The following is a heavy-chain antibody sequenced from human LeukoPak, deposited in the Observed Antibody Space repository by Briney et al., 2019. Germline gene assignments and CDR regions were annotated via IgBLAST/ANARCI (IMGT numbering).Heavy chain of an antibody. CDR3: ARAGRSGSSGYYYYGMDV. Sequence: ASVKVSCKASGYTFTGYYMHWVRQAPGQGLEWMGWINPNSGGTNYAQKFQGWVTMTRDTSISTAYMELSRLRSDDTAVYYCARAGRSGSSGYYYYGMDVWGQGTTVTVSS. J-gene: IGHJ6*02. CDR2: INPNSGGT. D-gene: IGHD1-26*01. V-gene: IGHV1-2*04. CDR1: GYTFTGYY.